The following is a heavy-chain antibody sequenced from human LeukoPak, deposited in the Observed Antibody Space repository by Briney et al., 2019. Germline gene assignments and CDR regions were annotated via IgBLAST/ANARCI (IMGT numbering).Heavy chain of an antibody. CDR3: AREGVVGSIFGVVSRYNWFDP. J-gene: IGHJ5*02. V-gene: IGHV1-2*02. D-gene: IGHD3-3*01. CDR2: INPNSGGT. Sequence: ASVKVSCKASGYTFTSYYMHWVRQAPGQGLEWMGWINPNSGGTNYAQKFQGRVTMTRDTSISTAYMELSRLRSDDTAVYYCAREGVVGSIFGVVSRYNWFDPWGQGTLVTVSS. CDR1: GYTFTSYY.